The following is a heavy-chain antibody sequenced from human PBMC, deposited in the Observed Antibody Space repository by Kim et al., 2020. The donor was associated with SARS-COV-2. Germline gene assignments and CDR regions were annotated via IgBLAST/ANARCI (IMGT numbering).Heavy chain of an antibody. CDR1: GGSFSGYY. V-gene: IGHV4-34*01. D-gene: IGHD3-10*01. Sequence: SETLSLTCAVYGGSFSGYYWSWIRQPPGKGLEWIGEINHSGSTNYNPSLKSRVTISVDTSKNQFSLKLSSVTAADTAVYYCARGLGVFKRYFDYWGQGTLVTVSS. CDR2: INHSGST. J-gene: IGHJ4*02. CDR3: ARGLGVFKRYFDY.